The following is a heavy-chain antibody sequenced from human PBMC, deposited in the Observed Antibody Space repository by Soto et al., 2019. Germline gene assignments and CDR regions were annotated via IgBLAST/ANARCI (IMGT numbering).Heavy chain of an antibody. J-gene: IGHJ5*02. Sequence: GGSLRLSCAASGFTFSSYSMNWVRQAPGKGLEWVSSISSSSSYIYYADSVKGRFTISRDNAKNSLYLQMNSLRAEDTAVYYCARGAVVPEDNWFDPWGQGTLVTVSS. CDR2: ISSSSSYI. V-gene: IGHV3-21*01. CDR3: ARGAVVPEDNWFDP. CDR1: GFTFSSYS. D-gene: IGHD2-2*01.